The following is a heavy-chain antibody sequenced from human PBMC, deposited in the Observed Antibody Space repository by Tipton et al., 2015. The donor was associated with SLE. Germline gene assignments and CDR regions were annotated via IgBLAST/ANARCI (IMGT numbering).Heavy chain of an antibody. J-gene: IGHJ4*02. CDR1: GFTLDISA. CDR2: IFSDGST. CDR3: AKDRSGDPYYFQF. V-gene: IGHV3-23*03. Sequence: SLRLSCAASGFTLDISAMHWVRQAPGKGLEWVSVIFSDGSTYYGDSVKGRFTISRDTSKNTLYLHMNNVTTEDTAVYYYAKDRSGDPYYFQFWGQGTLVTVSP.